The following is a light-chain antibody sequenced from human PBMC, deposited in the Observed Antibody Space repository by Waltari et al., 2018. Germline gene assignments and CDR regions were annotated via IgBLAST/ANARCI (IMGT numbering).Light chain of an antibody. Sequence: SYEVTQPPSVSVSPGQAASITCSGDKLGEKYVSWYQQKPGQSPVLVLYQDNRRPSGTPERFAGSNSNSGNTATLTISGTQAMDEADYHCQAWDGITLIFGGGTKLTVL. V-gene: IGLV3-1*01. CDR2: QDN. J-gene: IGLJ2*01. CDR1: KLGEKY. CDR3: QAWDGITLI.